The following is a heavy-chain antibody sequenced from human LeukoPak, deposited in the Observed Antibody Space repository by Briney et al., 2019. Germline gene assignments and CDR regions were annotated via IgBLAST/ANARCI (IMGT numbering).Heavy chain of an antibody. J-gene: IGHJ3*02. CDR1: GYTFTSYL. D-gene: IGHD4-11*01. Sequence: GESLRISCKGTGYTFTSYLIGWVRQAPGKGLEWVAHIKHDASDKYYVDSVKGRFTISRDNAKNSLYLPMNSLRAEDTAVYYCARTSKYSFDIWCQGTMVTVSS. V-gene: IGHV3-7*04. CDR3: ARTSKYSFDI. CDR2: IKHDASDK.